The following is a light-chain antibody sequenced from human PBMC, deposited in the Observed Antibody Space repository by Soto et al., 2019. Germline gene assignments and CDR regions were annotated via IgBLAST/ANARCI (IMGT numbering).Light chain of an antibody. CDR1: QNINAW. V-gene: IGKV1-5*01. J-gene: IGKJ1*01. Sequence: DIQMTRAPSTLSASVGDRVTITCRASQNINAWLAWYQQKTGRAPNLLIYDASSLQSGVPSRFSGSGSGTEFTLTISSMQPDDFATYYCQQYNSYSFGQGTKVDIK. CDR2: DAS. CDR3: QQYNSYS.